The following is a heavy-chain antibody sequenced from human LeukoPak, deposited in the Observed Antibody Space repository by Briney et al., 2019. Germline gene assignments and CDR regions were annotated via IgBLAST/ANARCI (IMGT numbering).Heavy chain of an antibody. J-gene: IGHJ3*02. CDR1: GYTFTSYG. CDR3: ASDTAPQDAFDI. V-gene: IGHV1-18*01. D-gene: IGHD5-18*01. CDR2: ISAYNGNT. Sequence: ASVKVSCKASGYTFTSYGIRWVRQAPGQGLEWMGWISAYNGNTNYAQKLQGRVTMTTDTSTSTAYMELRSLRSEDTAVYYCASDTAPQDAFDIWGQGTMVTVSS.